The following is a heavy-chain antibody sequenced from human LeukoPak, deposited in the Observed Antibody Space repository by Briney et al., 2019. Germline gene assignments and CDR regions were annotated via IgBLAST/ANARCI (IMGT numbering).Heavy chain of an antibody. D-gene: IGHD4-17*01. Sequence: PSQTLSLTCTVSGGSISSGSYYWSWIRQPPGKGLEWIGYIYYSGSTNYNPSLKSRVTISVDTSKNQFSLKLSSVTAADTAVYYCARGYGDFNFDYWGQGTLVTVSS. V-gene: IGHV4-61*01. CDR2: IYYSGST. CDR1: GGSISSGSYY. CDR3: ARGYGDFNFDY. J-gene: IGHJ4*02.